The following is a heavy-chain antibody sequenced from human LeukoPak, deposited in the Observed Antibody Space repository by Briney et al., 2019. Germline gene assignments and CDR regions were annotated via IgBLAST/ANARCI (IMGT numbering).Heavy chain of an antibody. Sequence: SETLSLTCAVYGGSFSGYYWSWIRQPPGKGLEWIGEINHSGSTNYNPSLKSRVTISVDTSKYQFSLKLSSVTAADTAVYYCARVDVLLWFGELSSHAFDIWGQGTMVTVSS. CDR3: ARVDVLLWFGELSSHAFDI. J-gene: IGHJ3*02. D-gene: IGHD3-10*01. CDR1: GGSFSGYY. V-gene: IGHV4-34*01. CDR2: INHSGST.